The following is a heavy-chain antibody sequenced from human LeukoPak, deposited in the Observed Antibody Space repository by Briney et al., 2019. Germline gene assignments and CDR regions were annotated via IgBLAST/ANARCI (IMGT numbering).Heavy chain of an antibody. CDR1: GDSVSSNTGA. V-gene: IGHV6-1*01. CDR2: RSYRSKWYN. D-gene: IGHD6-19*01. Sequence: QTLSLTCAISGDSVSSNTGAWNWIRQSPSRGLEWLGRRSYRSKWYNDYAVSVESRITIDPATSKNQFSLQLNSVTPGDTAVYYCARGGLNGRSSAWYRYFVYWGQGTLVTVSS. CDR3: ARGGLNGRSSAWYRYFVY. J-gene: IGHJ4*02.